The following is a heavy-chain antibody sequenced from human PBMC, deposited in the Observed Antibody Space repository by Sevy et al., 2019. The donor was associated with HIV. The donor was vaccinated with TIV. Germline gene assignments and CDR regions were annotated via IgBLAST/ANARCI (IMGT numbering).Heavy chain of an antibody. Sequence: SETLSLSCAVSGYAISSAFYWAWIRQSPGKGLEWIASISQTEHTYYNPSLLSRVTMSVDTSKNQFSLRLTSVTAADTARYYCARELLRGAYYFDFWGQGTLVTVSS. CDR3: ARELLRGAYYFDF. J-gene: IGHJ4*02. D-gene: IGHD2-21*01. V-gene: IGHV4-38-2*02. CDR1: GYAISSAFY. CDR2: ISQTEHT.